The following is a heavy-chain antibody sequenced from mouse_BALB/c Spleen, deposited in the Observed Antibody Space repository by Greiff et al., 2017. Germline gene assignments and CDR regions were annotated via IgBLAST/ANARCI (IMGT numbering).Heavy chain of an antibody. J-gene: IGHJ4*01. Sequence: DVKLVESGGGLVQPGGSRKLSCAASGFTFSSFGMHWVRQAPEKGLEWVAYISSGSSTIYYADTVKGRFTISRDNPKNTLFLQMTSLRSEDTAMYYCARAGGTTPYYAMDYWGQGTSVTVSS. V-gene: IGHV5-17*02. D-gene: IGHD1-1*01. CDR1: GFTFSSFG. CDR3: ARAGGTTPYYAMDY. CDR2: ISSGSSTI.